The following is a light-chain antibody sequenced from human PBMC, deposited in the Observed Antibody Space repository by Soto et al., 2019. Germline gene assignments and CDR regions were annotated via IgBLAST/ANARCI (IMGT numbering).Light chain of an antibody. CDR3: QQSYSIT. V-gene: IGKV1-39*01. J-gene: IGKJ5*01. CDR1: QSISSS. Sequence: DIQMTQSPSSLSASVGDKVTITCRASQSISSSLNWYQQKSGKAPNLLIYGVSRLQGGVPSRFSGSGSGTDFTLSISSLQPEDFATYYCQQSYSITFGQGTRLEIK. CDR2: GVS.